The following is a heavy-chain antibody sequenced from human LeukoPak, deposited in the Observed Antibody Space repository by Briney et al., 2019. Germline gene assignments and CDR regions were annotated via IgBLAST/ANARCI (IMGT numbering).Heavy chain of an antibody. CDR1: GFTFSSSS. CDR2: ISGSGGST. Sequence: PGGSLRLSCAASGFTFSSSSMSWVRQAPGKGLEWVSVISGSGGSTDYADSVKGRFTISRDNSKNTLYLQMNSLRAEDTAVYYCAKGSGSYVWGQGTLVTVSS. J-gene: IGHJ4*02. D-gene: IGHD6-19*01. V-gene: IGHV3-23*01. CDR3: AKGSGSYV.